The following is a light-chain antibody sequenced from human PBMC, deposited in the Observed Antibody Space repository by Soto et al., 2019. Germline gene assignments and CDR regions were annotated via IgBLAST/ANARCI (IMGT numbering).Light chain of an antibody. CDR1: SSDVGGYSR. Sequence: QSALAQPASVSGSPGQSITISCTGTSSDVGGYSRVSWYQHHPGKAPKLMIYEVSDRPSGVSNRFSGSKSGNTASLTISGLQAEDEADYYCNSYTSSNTRVFGTGTKVNVL. V-gene: IGLV2-14*01. J-gene: IGLJ1*01. CDR2: EVS. CDR3: NSYTSSNTRV.